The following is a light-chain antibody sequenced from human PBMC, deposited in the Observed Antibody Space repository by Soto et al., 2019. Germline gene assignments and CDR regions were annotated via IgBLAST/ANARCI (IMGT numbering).Light chain of an antibody. CDR3: QQYGSSPRT. CDR1: QTVSSSY. J-gene: IGKJ1*01. Sequence: EIVLTQSPGTLSLSPGERATLYCRASQTVSSSYLAWYQQKLGQAPRLLIYGASNRATGIPDRFSGSGSGTDFTLTISRLEPEDFAVYYCQQYGSSPRTFGQGTKVEIK. CDR2: GAS. V-gene: IGKV3-20*01.